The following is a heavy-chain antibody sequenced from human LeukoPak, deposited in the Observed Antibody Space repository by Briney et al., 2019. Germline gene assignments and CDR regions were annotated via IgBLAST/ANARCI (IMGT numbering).Heavy chain of an antibody. V-gene: IGHV1-2*06. D-gene: IGHD6-6*01. CDR2: INPNSGGT. J-gene: IGHJ6*02. Sequence: ASVKVSCKASGYTFTGYYMHWVRQAPGQGLEWMGRINPNSGGTNYAQKFQGRVTITADESTSTAYMELSSLRSEDTAVYYCARPAGASSSYYYYYGMDVWGQGTTVTVSS. CDR3: ARPAGASSSYYYYYGMDV. CDR1: GYTFTGYY.